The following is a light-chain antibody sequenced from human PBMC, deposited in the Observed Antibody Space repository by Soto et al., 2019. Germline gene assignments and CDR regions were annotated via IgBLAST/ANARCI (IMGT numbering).Light chain of an antibody. Sequence: QSVLTQPPSASGTPGPRVTISCAGTSSKIGLNSVRWYQRFPGSAPKLLIYSNNQRPSGVPDRFSGSKSGTSASLAISGLQSEDEADYYCSSWDDGVSGWVFGGGTKVTVL. CDR1: SSKIGLNS. CDR2: SNN. CDR3: SSWDDGVSGWV. V-gene: IGLV1-44*01. J-gene: IGLJ3*02.